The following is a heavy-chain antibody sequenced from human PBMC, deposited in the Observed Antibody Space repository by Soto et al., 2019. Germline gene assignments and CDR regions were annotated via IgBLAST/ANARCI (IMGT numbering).Heavy chain of an antibody. CDR3: ARDAQGVFLHY. CDR2: ISAYNGNT. D-gene: IGHD3-16*01. V-gene: IGHV1-18*01. CDR1: GYTFTSYG. Sequence: QVQLVQSGAEVKKPGASVKVSCKASGYTFTSYGISWVRQAPGQGLEWMGWISAYNGNTNYAQTLQGRVTMTTEPPSITAYMELRSLRCDYTAVYYWARDAQGVFLHYWGQGTLVTVSS. J-gene: IGHJ4*02.